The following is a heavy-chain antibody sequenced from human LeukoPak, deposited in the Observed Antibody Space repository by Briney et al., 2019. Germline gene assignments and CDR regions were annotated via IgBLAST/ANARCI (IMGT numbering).Heavy chain of an antibody. CDR3: ARGVVDYGFDY. CDR1: GGSFSGYY. Sequence: SETLSLTCAVYGGSFSGYYWSWIRQPPGKGLEWIGEINHSGSTNYNPSLKSRVTISVDTSKNQFSLKLSSVTAADTAVYYCARGVVDYGFDYWGQGTLVTVSS. D-gene: IGHD4-17*01. J-gene: IGHJ4*02. CDR2: INHSGST. V-gene: IGHV4-34*01.